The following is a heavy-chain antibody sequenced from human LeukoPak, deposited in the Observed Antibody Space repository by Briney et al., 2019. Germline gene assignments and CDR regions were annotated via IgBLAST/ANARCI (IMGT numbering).Heavy chain of an antibody. Sequence: ASVRVSCKASGYTFTSYAMHWVRQALGQRLEWMGWINAGNGNTKYSQKFQGRVTITRDTSASTAYMELSSLRSEDTAVYYCAVHCSSTSCYPTDVGYWGQGTLVTVSS. D-gene: IGHD2-2*01. V-gene: IGHV1-3*01. CDR2: INAGNGNT. CDR1: GYTFTSYA. CDR3: AVHCSSTSCYPTDVGY. J-gene: IGHJ4*02.